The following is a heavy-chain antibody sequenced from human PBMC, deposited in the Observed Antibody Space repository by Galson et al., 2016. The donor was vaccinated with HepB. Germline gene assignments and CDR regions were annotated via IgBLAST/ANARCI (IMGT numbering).Heavy chain of an antibody. CDR2: SIPFFGTS. CDR1: GITPSRLS. J-gene: IGHJ5*02. V-gene: IGHV1-69*13. D-gene: IGHD4-17*01. CDR3: ARDNGDYGGPNYYDP. Sequence: SVKVSCKASGITPSRLSVTWVRQAPGQGLEWMGTSIPFFGTSNYAQRFQGRVAMTADESTTTVYMELSSLRSDDTAVYYCARDNGDYGGPNYYDPWGQGTLVTVSS.